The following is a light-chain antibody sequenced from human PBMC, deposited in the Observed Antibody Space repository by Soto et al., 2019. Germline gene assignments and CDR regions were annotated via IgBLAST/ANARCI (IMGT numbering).Light chain of an antibody. CDR1: SSNIGAGYD. CDR3: QSYDSTLSARYV. J-gene: IGLJ1*01. CDR2: GNI. Sequence: QSVLTQRPSVYGAPGQRCTISCTGSSSNIGAGYDVHWYQQRPGTAPKLLIFGNINRPSGVPDRFSGSKSGTSASLAITGLQAEDEGDYYCQSYDSTLSARYVFGTGTKVTVL. V-gene: IGLV1-40*01.